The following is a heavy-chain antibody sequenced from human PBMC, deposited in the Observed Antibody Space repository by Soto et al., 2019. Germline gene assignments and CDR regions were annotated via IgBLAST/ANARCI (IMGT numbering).Heavy chain of an antibody. CDR2: ISGSGGST. J-gene: IGHJ6*04. CDR3: AKVMWGLYSSGWYGDV. CDR1: GFTFSSYA. V-gene: IGHV3-23*01. D-gene: IGHD6-19*01. Sequence: GGPLRLSSAASGFTFSSYAMSWVRQAPGKGLEWVSAISGSGGSTYYADSVKGRFTISRDNSKNTLYLQMNSLRAEDTAVYYCAKVMWGLYSSGWYGDVWGKGTTVTVSS.